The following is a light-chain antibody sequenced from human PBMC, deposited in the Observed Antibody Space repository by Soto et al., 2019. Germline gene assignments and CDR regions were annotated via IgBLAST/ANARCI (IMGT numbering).Light chain of an antibody. Sequence: DIQMTQSPSSLAASLGDRINITCRSSQDIGVYLAWFQQKPGNAPKLLIYAASTLQSGVPSRFSGSGSGTDFTLTVCSLQPEDVATYYCQKYNSAPLTFVGGTKVDIK. CDR3: QKYNSAPLT. J-gene: IGKJ4*01. CDR2: AAS. CDR1: QDIGVY. V-gene: IGKV1-27*01.